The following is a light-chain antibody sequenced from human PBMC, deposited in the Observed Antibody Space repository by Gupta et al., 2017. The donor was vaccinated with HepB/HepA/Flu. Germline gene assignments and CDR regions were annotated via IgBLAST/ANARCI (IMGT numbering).Light chain of an antibody. Sequence: QSVLSQPPSASGTPGQRVNISCFGSSSNIGSNSVNWYQQLPGTAPKLLMYSNDQRPSGVPDRFSGSRSVNSASLAISGLQSEDEADYYCASWDDSLNGVIFGGGTNLTVL. V-gene: IGLV1-44*01. CDR1: SSNIGSNS. J-gene: IGLJ2*01. CDR2: SND. CDR3: ASWDDSLNGVI.